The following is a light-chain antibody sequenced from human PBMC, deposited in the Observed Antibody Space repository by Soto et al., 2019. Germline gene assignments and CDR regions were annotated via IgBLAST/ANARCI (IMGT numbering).Light chain of an antibody. CDR1: QSIRNF. CDR2: ASF. CDR3: QKTFTLPGS. Sequence: DIQMTQSPSSLSASVGDRVKISCRASQSIRNFVNWYQQKPGKAPKLLIYASFYLQSGVPSRFSGSGSGTDFALTISGLEADDFAIYYCQKTFTLPGSFGPGTTVDIK. J-gene: IGKJ3*01. V-gene: IGKV1-39*01.